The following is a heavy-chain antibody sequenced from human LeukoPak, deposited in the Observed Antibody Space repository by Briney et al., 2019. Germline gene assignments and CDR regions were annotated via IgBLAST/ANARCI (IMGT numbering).Heavy chain of an antibody. CDR3: ATRRLEWGWKPHYYFDY. Sequence: GASVKVSCKASGSTFNNCAISWVRQAPGRGLEWMGGIIPIFGTTNYAQNIQGRVTITTDESTSKAYMELSSLRSEDTAVYYCATRRLEWGWKPHYYFDYWGQGTLVTVSS. V-gene: IGHV1-69*05. J-gene: IGHJ4*02. CDR2: IIPIFGTT. D-gene: IGHD2-15*01. CDR1: GSTFNNCA.